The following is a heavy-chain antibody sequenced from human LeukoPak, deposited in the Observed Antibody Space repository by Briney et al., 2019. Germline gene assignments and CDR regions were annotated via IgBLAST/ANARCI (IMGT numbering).Heavy chain of an antibody. CDR2: FVPIYGIA. V-gene: IGHV1-69*17. Sequence: SSVKVSCKASGGTFGRKSISWVRQAPGQGLECLGEFVPIYGIANYAQQFLGRVTITADKFTSTAYMEVSSLRSEDTAVYYCARAEKGDDDDTGSWRNYYFNGMDVWGQGTTVTVSS. D-gene: IGHD3-16*01. CDR1: GGTFGRKS. CDR3: ARAEKGDDDDTGSWRNYYFNGMDV. J-gene: IGHJ6*02.